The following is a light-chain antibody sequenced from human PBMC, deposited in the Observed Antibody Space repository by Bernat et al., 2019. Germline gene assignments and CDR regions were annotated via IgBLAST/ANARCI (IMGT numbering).Light chain of an antibody. V-gene: IGKV1-39*01. CDR1: QSISSY. CDR3: QQSYSTPGGYT. Sequence: DIQMTQSPSSLSASVGDRVTITCRASQSISSYLNWYQQKPGKAPKLLIYAASSLQSGVPSRFSGSGSWTDFTLTISSLQPEDFATYYCQQSYSTPGGYTFGQGTKLEIK. J-gene: IGKJ2*01. CDR2: AAS.